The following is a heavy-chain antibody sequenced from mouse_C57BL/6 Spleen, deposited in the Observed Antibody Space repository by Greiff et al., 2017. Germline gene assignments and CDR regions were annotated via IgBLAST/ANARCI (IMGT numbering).Heavy chain of an antibody. D-gene: IGHD1-1*01. J-gene: IGHJ3*01. CDR3: ANYGSSHRTY. V-gene: IGHV1-50*01. Sequence: QVHVKQPGAELVKPGASVKLSCKASGYTFTSYWMQWVKQRPGQGLEWIGEIDPSDSYTNYNQKFKGKATLTVDTSSSTAYMQLSSLTSEEAAVYYCANYGSSHRTYWGQGTLVTVAA. CDR1: GYTFTSYW. CDR2: IDPSDSYT.